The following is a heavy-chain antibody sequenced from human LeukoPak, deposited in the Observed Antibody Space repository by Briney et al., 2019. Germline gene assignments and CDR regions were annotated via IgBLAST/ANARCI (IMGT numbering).Heavy chain of an antibody. CDR3: ARVSYYYGMDV. Sequence: GGSLRLSCAASGFTVSSNYMSWVRQAPGKGLEWVSVIYSGGNTYYADSVKGRFTISRDNSKNTLYLHMNSLRAEDTAVYYCARVSYYYGMDVWGQGTTATVSS. J-gene: IGHJ6*02. CDR2: IYSGGNT. V-gene: IGHV3-53*01. CDR1: GFTVSSNY.